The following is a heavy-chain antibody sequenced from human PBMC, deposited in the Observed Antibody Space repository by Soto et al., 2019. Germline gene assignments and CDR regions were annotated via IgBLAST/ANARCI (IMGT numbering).Heavy chain of an antibody. CDR2: ISRNGGGT. CDR3: VKDDDGYADFDY. Sequence: VQLLESGGGLVQPGGSLRLSCAASGFTFNTYAMTWVRQAPGKGLEWVSAISRNGGGTYYADPVKGRFTISRDNSQNTLWLQMNSLRAEGTAVYYCVKDDDGYADFDYWGQGTLVTVSS. CDR1: GFTFNTYA. J-gene: IGHJ4*02. V-gene: IGHV3-23*01. D-gene: IGHD5-18*01.